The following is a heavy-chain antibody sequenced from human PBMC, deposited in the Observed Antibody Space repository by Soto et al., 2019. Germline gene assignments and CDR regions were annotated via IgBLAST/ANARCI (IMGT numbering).Heavy chain of an antibody. CDR3: ARDALIAAAGTTYYYYGVDV. V-gene: IGHV1-46*01. J-gene: IGHJ6*02. Sequence: ASVKLSCKASGYSFTSYGISWVRQAPGQGLQWMGLINPSGGSTRYTQNFQGRVTVTRDTSTSTVYMELSSLRSEDTAVYYCARDALIAAAGTTYYYYGVDVWG. D-gene: IGHD6-13*01. CDR1: GYSFTSYG. CDR2: INPSGGST.